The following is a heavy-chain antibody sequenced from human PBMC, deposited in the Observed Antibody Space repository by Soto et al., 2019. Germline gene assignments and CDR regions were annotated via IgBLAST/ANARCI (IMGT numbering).Heavy chain of an antibody. V-gene: IGHV4-59*12. CDR2: IYYSGST. D-gene: IGHD5-12*01. J-gene: IGHJ6*02. CDR1: GGSISSYY. Sequence: PSETLSLTCTVSGGSISSYYWSWIRQPPGKGLEWIGYIYYSGSTNYNPSLKSRVTISVDTSKNQFSLKLSSVTAADTAVYYCARDRSYSYYYYGMDVWGQGTTVTVSS. CDR3: ARDRSYSYYYYGMDV.